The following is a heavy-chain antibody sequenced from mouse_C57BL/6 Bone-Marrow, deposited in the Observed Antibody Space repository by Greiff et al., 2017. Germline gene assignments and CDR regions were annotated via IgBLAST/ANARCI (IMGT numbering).Heavy chain of an antibody. V-gene: IGHV1-81*01. Sequence: QVHVKQSGAELARPGASVKLSCKASGYTFTSYGISWVKQRTGKGLEWIGAIYPRSGNTYYNEKLKGKATLTADQSSSTAYMQLNSLTSEDSAVYYCARLAPYAMDYWGQGTSVTVSS. CDR1: GYTFTSYG. J-gene: IGHJ4*01. CDR2: IYPRSGNT. CDR3: ARLAPYAMDY.